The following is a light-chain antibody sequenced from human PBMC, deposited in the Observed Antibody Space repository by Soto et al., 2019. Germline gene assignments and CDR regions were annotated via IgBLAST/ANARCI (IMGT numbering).Light chain of an antibody. Sequence: EIVMTQSPATLSVSPGERATLSCRASQSVSSNLAWYQQKPGQAPRLLIYSASTRATGIPARFSGSGSGTEFTLTISSLQSEDFAVYYCQQYNNWPPWTFGHGTKVEIK. CDR3: QQYNNWPPWT. J-gene: IGKJ1*01. CDR1: QSVSSN. V-gene: IGKV3-15*01. CDR2: SAS.